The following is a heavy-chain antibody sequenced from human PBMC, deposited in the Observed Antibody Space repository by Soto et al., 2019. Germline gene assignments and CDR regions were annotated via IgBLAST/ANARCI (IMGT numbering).Heavy chain of an antibody. Sequence: PGGSLRLSRAASGFTFSNFAMSWVRQAPGKGLEWVSVISGSAGSTYYADSVKGRFIISRDNSKNTLFLQMNRLRVDDTAIYYCAKEEGSTYYPADSWGQGTLVTVSS. CDR3: AKEEGSTYYPADS. V-gene: IGHV3-23*01. J-gene: IGHJ4*02. CDR1: GFTFSNFA. CDR2: ISGSAGST. D-gene: IGHD4-4*01.